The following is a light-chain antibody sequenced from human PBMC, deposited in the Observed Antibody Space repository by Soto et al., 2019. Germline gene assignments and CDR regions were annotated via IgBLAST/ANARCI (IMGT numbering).Light chain of an antibody. J-gene: IGLJ2*01. V-gene: IGLV2-14*01. CDR1: SSDIGVFNY. CDR2: EVT. Sequence: QSALTQPASVSGSPGQSITISCTGSSSDIGVFNYVSWYQQTPGNAPKIIIFEVTNRPSGVSNRFSGSKSGNTASLTISGLQAEDEADDYGSSFASTYTLLFGGGTQLTVL. CDR3: SSFASTYTLL.